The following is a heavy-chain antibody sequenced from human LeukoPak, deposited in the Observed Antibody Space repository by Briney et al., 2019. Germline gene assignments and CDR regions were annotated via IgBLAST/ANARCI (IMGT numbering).Heavy chain of an antibody. D-gene: IGHD6-13*01. Sequence: GGSLRLSCAASGFTFSSYGMHWVRQAPGKGLEWVAFIRYDGSNKYYADSVKGRFTISRDNSKNTLYLQMNSLRAKDTAVYYCAKDRGRSYSSSWFDYWGQGTLVTVSS. CDR1: GFTFSSYG. V-gene: IGHV3-30*02. CDR3: AKDRGRSYSSSWFDY. CDR2: IRYDGSNK. J-gene: IGHJ4*02.